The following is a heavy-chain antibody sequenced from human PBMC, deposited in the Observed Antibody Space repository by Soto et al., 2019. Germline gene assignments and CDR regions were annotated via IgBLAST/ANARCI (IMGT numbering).Heavy chain of an antibody. CDR3: AKDLPLDPLHSSSRRRYYYYCMDV. Sequence: EVQLLESGGGLVQPGGSLRLCCAASGFTFSSYAMSWVRQAPGKGLEWVSAISGSGGSTYYADSVKGRFTISRDNSKNTLYLQMNSLRAEDTAVYYCAKDLPLDPLHSSSRRRYYYYCMDVWGQGTTVTVSS. CDR1: GFTFSSYA. V-gene: IGHV3-23*01. J-gene: IGHJ6*02. CDR2: ISGSGGST. D-gene: IGHD6-6*01.